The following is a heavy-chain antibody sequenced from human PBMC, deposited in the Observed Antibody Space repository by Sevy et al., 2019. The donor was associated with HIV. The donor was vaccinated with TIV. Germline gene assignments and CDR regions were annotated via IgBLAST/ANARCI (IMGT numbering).Heavy chain of an antibody. Sequence: GGSLRLSCAASGFTFSSYSMNWVRQAPGKGLEWVSSISSSSSYIYYADSVKGRFTISRDNRKNSRYLQMNSLRAEDTAVYYCARATGIAAAGGNWFDPWGQGTLVTVSS. V-gene: IGHV3-21*01. J-gene: IGHJ5*02. CDR2: ISSSSSYI. CDR3: ARATGIAAAGGNWFDP. D-gene: IGHD6-13*01. CDR1: GFTFSSYS.